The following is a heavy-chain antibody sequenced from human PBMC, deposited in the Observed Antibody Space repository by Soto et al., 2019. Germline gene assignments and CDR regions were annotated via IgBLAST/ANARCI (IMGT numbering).Heavy chain of an antibody. CDR3: ARHPRITGTTTSSGMDV. CDR1: GYSFTSYW. CDR2: IDPSDSYT. D-gene: IGHD1-7*01. V-gene: IGHV5-10-1*01. J-gene: IGHJ6*02. Sequence: PGESLKISCKGSGYSFTSYWISWVRQMPGKGLEWMGRIDPSDSYTNYSPSFQGHVTISADKSISTAYLQWSSLKASDTAMYYCARHPRITGTTTSSGMDVWGQGTTVTVSS.